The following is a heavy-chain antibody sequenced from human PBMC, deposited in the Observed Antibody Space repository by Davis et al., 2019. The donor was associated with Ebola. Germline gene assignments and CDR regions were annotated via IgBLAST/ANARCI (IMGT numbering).Heavy chain of an antibody. CDR2: IRSKANSYAT. J-gene: IGHJ4*02. CDR3: TTDPDSYYYDSSGYYYDFDY. Sequence: GGSLRLSCAASGFTFSGSAMHWVRQASGKGLEWVGRIRSKANSYATAYAASVKGRFTISRDDSKNTLYLQMNSLKPEDTAVYYCTTDPDSYYYDSSGYYYDFDYWGQGTLVTVSS. V-gene: IGHV3-73*01. CDR1: GFTFSGSA. D-gene: IGHD3-22*01.